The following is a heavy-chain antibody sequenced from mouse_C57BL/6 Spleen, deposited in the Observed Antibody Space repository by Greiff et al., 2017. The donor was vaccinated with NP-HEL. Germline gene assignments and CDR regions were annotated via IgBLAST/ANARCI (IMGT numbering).Heavy chain of an antibody. V-gene: IGHV1-39*01. CDR2: INPNYGTT. D-gene: IGHD3-2*02. Sequence: VQLKQSGPELVKPGASVKISCKASGYSFTDYNMHWVKQSNGKSLEWIGVINPNYGTTSSNQKFKGKATLTVDQSSSTAYMQLTSLTAQDSAVYDCARELRDKCYYTMDYWGQGTSVTVSS. J-gene: IGHJ4*01. CDR3: ARELRDKCYYTMDY. CDR1: GYSFTDYN.